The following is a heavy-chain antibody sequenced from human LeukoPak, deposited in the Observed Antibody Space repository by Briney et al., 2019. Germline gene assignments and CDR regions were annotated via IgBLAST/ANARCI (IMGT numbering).Heavy chain of an antibody. CDR1: GFTISSYS. Sequence: GGSLRLSCAASGFTISSYSMNWVRQAPGKGLELVSSISSSNSYIYYADSVKGRFTISRDNAKNSLYLQMNSLRAEDTAVYFCARGVQDYYDSSGYLDYWGQGTLVTVSS. J-gene: IGHJ4*02. V-gene: IGHV3-21*01. CDR3: ARGVQDYYDSSGYLDY. CDR2: ISSSNSYI. D-gene: IGHD3-22*01.